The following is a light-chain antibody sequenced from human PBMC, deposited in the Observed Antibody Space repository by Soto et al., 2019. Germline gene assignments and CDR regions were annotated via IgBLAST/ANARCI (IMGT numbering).Light chain of an antibody. CDR2: EVS. CDR1: SSDVGGYNY. J-gene: IGLJ1*01. CDR3: SSYRSIGNVV. Sequence: QSVLAQPASVSGSPGQSITISCTGTSSDVGGYNYVSWYQQYPGKAPKVMIYEVSHRPSGVSNRFSGSKSGNTASLTISGLRAEDEADYYCSSYRSIGNVVFGTETKVTVL. V-gene: IGLV2-14*01.